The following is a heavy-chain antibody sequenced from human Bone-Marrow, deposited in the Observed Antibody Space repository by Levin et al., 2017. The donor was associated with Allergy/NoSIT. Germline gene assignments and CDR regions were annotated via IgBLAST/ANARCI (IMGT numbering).Heavy chain of an antibody. CDR1: GGSISSGGYH. CDR2: IYYSGST. D-gene: IGHD5-24*01. CDR3: AREDGSTFDS. V-gene: IGHV4-31*03. Sequence: PSETLSLTCTVSGGSISSGGYHWSWIRQHAGKGLEWIVYIYYSGSTYYNPSLKSRAMISLDTSKNQFSLKVTSATAADAAVYYCAREDGSTFDSWGQGTLVTVSS. J-gene: IGHJ4*02.